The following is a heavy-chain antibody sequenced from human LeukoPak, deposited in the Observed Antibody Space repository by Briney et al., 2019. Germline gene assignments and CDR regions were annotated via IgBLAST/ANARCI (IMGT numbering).Heavy chain of an antibody. CDR1: GFTFSSYS. J-gene: IGHJ3*02. CDR2: ISSSSSTI. D-gene: IGHD3-9*01. CDR3: AKEGRYFDWLHPIPDTFEI. V-gene: IGHV3-48*01. Sequence: PGGSLRLSCAASGFTFSSYSMNCVRQAPGRGLEWVSYISSSSSTIYSAVSVRSGVTISRDNAKSLLCLYMSSRRAEDTAVYYCAKEGRYFDWLHPIPDTFEIWGQGTMVTVSS.